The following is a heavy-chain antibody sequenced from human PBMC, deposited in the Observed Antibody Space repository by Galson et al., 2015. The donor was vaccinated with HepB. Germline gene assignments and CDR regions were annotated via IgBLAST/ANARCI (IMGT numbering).Heavy chain of an antibody. Sequence: SETLSLTCAVSGDSITSSNWWAWVRQPPGKGLEWLGETYYTGSTNYNMSLKSRLIISVDRSQNQFSLRLSSVTAADTAVYYCARVGGNSVITSHYYYFMDVWGKGTTVTVSS. CDR2: TYYTGST. CDR3: ARVGGNSVITSHYYYFMDV. CDR1: GDSITSSNW. J-gene: IGHJ6*03. D-gene: IGHD3-16*01. V-gene: IGHV4-4*02.